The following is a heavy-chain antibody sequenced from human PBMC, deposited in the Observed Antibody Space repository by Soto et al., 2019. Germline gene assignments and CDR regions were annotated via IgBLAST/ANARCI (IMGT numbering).Heavy chain of an antibody. D-gene: IGHD6-13*01. J-gene: IGHJ6*02. Sequence: EVQLVASGGGLVQPGGSLRLSCAASGFTFSSYEMNWVRQAPGKGLEWVSYISSSGTTIYYADSVKGRFTISRDNAKNSLYLLMNSLRAEDTAVYYCARDKVAGYSSSWHPYYYGMDVWGQGTTVTVSS. CDR2: ISSSGTTI. CDR1: GFTFSSYE. V-gene: IGHV3-48*03. CDR3: ARDKVAGYSSSWHPYYYGMDV.